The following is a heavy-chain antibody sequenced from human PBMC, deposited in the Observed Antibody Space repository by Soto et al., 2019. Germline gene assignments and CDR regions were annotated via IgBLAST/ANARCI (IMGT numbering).Heavy chain of an antibody. CDR2: ISYDGSNK. CDR3: ARDQIGYSYGYGLLEL. CDR1: GFTFSSYA. J-gene: IGHJ4*02. V-gene: IGHV3-30-3*01. Sequence: QVQLVESGGGVVQPGRSLRLSCAASGFTFSSYAMHWVRQAPGKGLEWVAVISYDGSNKYYADSVKGRFTISRDNSKNTLYLQMNSLRAEVTAVYYCARDQIGYSYGYGLLELWGQGTLVTVSS. D-gene: IGHD5-18*01.